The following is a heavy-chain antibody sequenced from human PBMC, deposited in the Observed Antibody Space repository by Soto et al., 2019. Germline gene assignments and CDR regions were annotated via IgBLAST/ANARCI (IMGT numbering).Heavy chain of an antibody. CDR2: AHYSGNT. V-gene: IGHV4-61*01. J-gene: IGHJ4*02. Sequence: PSENLSLTCTVSGDSFTGASYYWSWIRQPPGKGLELIGYAHYSGNTNYNPSLESRVTISVDTSKNQFSLALSSVTAADTAVYYCARMFRSSSGTFFDYWGQGNLVTVSS. CDR1: GDSFTGASYY. CDR3: ARMFRSSSGTFFDY. D-gene: IGHD6-6*01.